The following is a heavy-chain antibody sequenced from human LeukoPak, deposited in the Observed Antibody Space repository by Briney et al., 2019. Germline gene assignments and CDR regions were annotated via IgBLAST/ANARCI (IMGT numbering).Heavy chain of an antibody. CDR3: ARDGAARPYYYYYMDV. Sequence: ASVKVSCKASGYTFTGYYMHWVRQAPGQGLEWLGWINPNSGGTNYAQKFQGRVTMTRDTSISTAYMELSRLRSDDTAVYYCARDGAARPYYYYYMDVWGKGTTVTVSS. V-gene: IGHV1-2*02. CDR2: INPNSGGT. J-gene: IGHJ6*03. CDR1: GYTFTGYY. D-gene: IGHD6-6*01.